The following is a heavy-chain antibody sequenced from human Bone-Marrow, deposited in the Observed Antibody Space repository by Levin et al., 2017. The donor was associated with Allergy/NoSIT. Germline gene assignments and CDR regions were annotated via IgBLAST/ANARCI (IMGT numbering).Heavy chain of an antibody. CDR1: GFRFNEHG. CDR3: AREPYSSTWYEFDY. CDR2: IDWNGANI. D-gene: IGHD6-13*01. J-gene: IGHJ4*02. Sequence: GGSRLSCAASGFRFNEHGMSWVRQVPGKGLEWVSGIDWNGANIGYSDSVKGRFTISRDNGKNSLYLQMNSLTAEDTALYYCAREPYSSTWYEFDYWGQGILVTVSS. V-gene: IGHV3-20*04.